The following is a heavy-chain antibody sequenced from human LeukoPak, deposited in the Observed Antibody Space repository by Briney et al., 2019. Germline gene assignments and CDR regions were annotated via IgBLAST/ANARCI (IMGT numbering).Heavy chain of an antibody. V-gene: IGHV3-64D*06. D-gene: IGHD3-10*01. J-gene: IGHJ4*02. CDR3: VVQGWVFRAPTQYYFDY. Sequence: GGSLRLSCSASGFTFSSYAMHWVRQAPGKGLEYVSDISSNGGSRYYADSVKGRFTISRDNSKNTLYLQMSSLRAEDTAVYYCVVQGWVFRAPTQYYFDYWGQGTLVTVSS. CDR1: GFTFSSYA. CDR2: ISSNGGSR.